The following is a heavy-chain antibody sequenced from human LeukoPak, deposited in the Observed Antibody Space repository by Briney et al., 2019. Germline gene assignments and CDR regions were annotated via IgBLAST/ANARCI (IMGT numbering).Heavy chain of an antibody. CDR1: GFTFSSYS. V-gene: IGHV3-21*04. CDR3: AKDRPFWYSSGATLDY. J-gene: IGHJ4*02. Sequence: GGSLRLSCAASGFTFSSYSMTWVRQAPGKGLEWVSSISSSSSYIYYADSVKGRFTISRDNSKNTLYLQMNSLRAEDTAVYYCAKDRPFWYSSGATLDYWGQGTLVTVSS. CDR2: ISSSSSYI. D-gene: IGHD6-19*01.